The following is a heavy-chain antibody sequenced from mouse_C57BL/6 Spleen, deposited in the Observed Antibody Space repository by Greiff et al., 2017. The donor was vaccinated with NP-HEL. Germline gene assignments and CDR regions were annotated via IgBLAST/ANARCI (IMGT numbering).Heavy chain of an antibody. CDR2: IWWDDDK. Sequence: QVTLKVCGPGILQPSQTLSLTCSFSGFSLSTFGMGVGWIRQPSGKGLEWLAHIWWDDDKYYNPALKSRLTISKDTSKNQVFLKIANVDTADTATYYCARPYYGSSLYYFDYWGQGTTLTVSS. D-gene: IGHD1-1*01. J-gene: IGHJ2*01. V-gene: IGHV8-8*01. CDR1: GFSLSTFGMG. CDR3: ARPYYGSSLYYFDY.